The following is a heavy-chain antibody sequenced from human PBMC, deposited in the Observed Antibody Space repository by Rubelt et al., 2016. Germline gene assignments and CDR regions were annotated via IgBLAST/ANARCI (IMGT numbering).Heavy chain of an antibody. Sequence: SGGSISSGGYYWSWIRQHSGKGLEWIGYIYYSGSTYYNPSLKSRVTISVDTSKNQFSLKLSSVTAADTAVYYCAREGYKYGDYRLGWFDPWGQGTLVTVSS. D-gene: IGHD4-17*01. CDR1: GGSISSGGYY. J-gene: IGHJ5*02. V-gene: IGHV4-31*02. CDR2: IYYSGST. CDR3: AREGYKYGDYRLGWFDP.